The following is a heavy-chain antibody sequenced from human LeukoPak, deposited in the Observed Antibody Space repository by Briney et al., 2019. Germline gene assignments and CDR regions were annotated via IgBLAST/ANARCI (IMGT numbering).Heavy chain of an antibody. V-gene: IGHV3-30*02. CDR3: ARAKRNGFEV. D-gene: IGHD2-8*01. CDR1: GFIFSSYG. CDR2: IRSAGNNK. Sequence: GGSLRLSSAASGFIFSSYGMHWVRQAPGKGLEWVTLIRSAGNNKYYADSVKGRFTISRDNSKNTLYMQMNSLRAEGTAVDYCARAKRNGFEVWGQGTMVTVSS. J-gene: IGHJ3*01.